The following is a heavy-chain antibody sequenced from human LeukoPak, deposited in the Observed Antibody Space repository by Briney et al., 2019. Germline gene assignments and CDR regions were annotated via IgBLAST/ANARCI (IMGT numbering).Heavy chain of an antibody. V-gene: IGHV3-74*01. CDR3: ARQMRD. J-gene: IGHJ4*02. CDR2: INSDGSSA. CDR1: GFTFSSYW. Sequence: GGSLRLSCAASGFTFSSYWMHWVRQVPGKGLVWVSQINSDGSSAIYADYAKGRFTISRDNAKNTLYLQINSLRAEDTAVYYCARQMRDWGQGTLVTVSS.